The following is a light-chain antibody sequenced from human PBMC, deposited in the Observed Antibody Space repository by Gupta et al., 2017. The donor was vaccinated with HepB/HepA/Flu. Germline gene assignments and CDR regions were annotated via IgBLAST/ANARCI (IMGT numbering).Light chain of an antibody. CDR1: QDISNY. CDR3: QQPDNLPRT. J-gene: IGKJ4*01. Sequence: DIQMTQSPSSLSESVGDRVTITCQASQDISNYLNWYQQKPGKAPKLLIYDASNLETGVPSRFSGSGSGTDFTFTISSLQAEDVATYYCQQPDNLPRTFGGGTKVEIQ. CDR2: DAS. V-gene: IGKV1-33*01.